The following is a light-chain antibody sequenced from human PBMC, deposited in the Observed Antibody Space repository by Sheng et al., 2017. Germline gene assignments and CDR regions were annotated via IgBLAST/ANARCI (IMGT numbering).Light chain of an antibody. Sequence: EIVLTQSPGTLSLPPGERATLSCRPSQSVTNNYLAWYQQRPGQAPRLLIYDASKRATGIPDRFSGSGSGTDFTLTISRLEPEDFAVYYCQQYNDWPMYTFGQGTKLETK. J-gene: IGKJ2*01. CDR3: QQYNDWPMYT. CDR2: DAS. CDR1: QSVTNNY. V-gene: IGKV3-20*01.